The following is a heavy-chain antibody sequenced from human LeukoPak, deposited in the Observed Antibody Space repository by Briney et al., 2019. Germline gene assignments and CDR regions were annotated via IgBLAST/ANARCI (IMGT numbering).Heavy chain of an antibody. CDR1: GGSISSGGYY. CDR2: IYYSGST. CDR3: ARDPGTSFDY. V-gene: IGHV4-30-4*08. J-gene: IGHJ4*02. Sequence: SETLSLTCTVSGGSISSGGYYWSWIRQHPGKGLEWIGYIYYSGSTYYNPSLKSRVSISVDTSKNQFSLKLSSVTAADTAVYYCARDPGTSFDYWGQGTLVTVSS. D-gene: IGHD1-26*01.